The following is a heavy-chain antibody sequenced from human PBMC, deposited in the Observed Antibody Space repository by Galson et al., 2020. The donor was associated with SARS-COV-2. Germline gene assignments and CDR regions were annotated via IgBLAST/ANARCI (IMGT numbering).Heavy chain of an antibody. V-gene: IGHV3-23*01. CDR2: ISGSGGST. D-gene: IGHD3-10*01. CDR1: GFTFSSYA. J-gene: IGHJ4*02. Sequence: GGSLRLSCAASGFTFSSYAMSWVRQAPGKGLEWVSAISGSGGSTYYADSVKGRFTISRDNSKNTLYLQMNSPRAEDTAVYYCANLASANYYGSGWTDYWGQGTLVTVSS. CDR3: ANLASANYYGSGWTDY.